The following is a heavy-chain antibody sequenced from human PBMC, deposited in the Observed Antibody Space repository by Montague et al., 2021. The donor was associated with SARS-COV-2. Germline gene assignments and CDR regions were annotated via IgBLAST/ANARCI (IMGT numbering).Heavy chain of an antibody. V-gene: IGHV4-61*02. Sequence: TLSLTCTVSGGSISTSSYYWTWIRQPAGKGLEWIGRIYASGNTNYNPSLKSRVTMSVDTSKNQFSLNLSSVTAAGTAVYYCASQEGVVAPAAQEDYYYYGMDVWGQGTTVTVSS. J-gene: IGHJ6*02. CDR2: IYASGNT. CDR3: ASQEGVVAPAAQEDYYYYGMDV. CDR1: GGSISTSSYY. D-gene: IGHD2-2*01.